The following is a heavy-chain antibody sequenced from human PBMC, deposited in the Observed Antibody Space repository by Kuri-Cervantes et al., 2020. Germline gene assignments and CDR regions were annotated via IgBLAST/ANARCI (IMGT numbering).Heavy chain of an antibody. CDR1: GFTFSSYA. CDR2: ISYDGTNK. CDR3: AKYYYGMDV. V-gene: IGHV3-30-3*01. J-gene: IGHJ6*02. Sequence: GGSLRLSCAASGFTFSSYAMHWVRQAPGKGLEWVAVISYDGTNKYYADSVKGRFTISRDNSKNTLYLQMNSLRAEDTAVYYCAKYYYGMDVWGQGTTVTVSS.